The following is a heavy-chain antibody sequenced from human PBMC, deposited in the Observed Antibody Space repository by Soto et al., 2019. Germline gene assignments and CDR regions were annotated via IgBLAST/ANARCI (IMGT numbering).Heavy chain of an antibody. J-gene: IGHJ3*02. CDR1: GGSLSSGDYF. Sequence: SETLSLTCTVSGGSLSSGDYFWTWVRQHPGKGLEWIGYIYHRGSTYSNPSLESRVSISVDTSKNQFSLRLRSVSAADTAVYYCARKLAGVNSNFSFEIWGQRTMVTASS. D-gene: IGHD3-10*01. CDR2: IYHRGST. V-gene: IGHV4-31*03. CDR3: ARKLAGVNSNFSFEI.